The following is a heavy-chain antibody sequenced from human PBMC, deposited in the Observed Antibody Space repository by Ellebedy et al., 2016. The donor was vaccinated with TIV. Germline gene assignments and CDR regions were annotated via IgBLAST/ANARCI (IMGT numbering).Heavy chain of an antibody. CDR3: ARVYVATTTPNPEYYYYYYGMDV. CDR1: GYTFTSYA. CDR2: INAGNGNT. J-gene: IGHJ6*02. V-gene: IGHV1-3*01. Sequence: ASVKVSXXASGYTFTSYAMHWVRQAPGQRLEWMGWINAGNGNTKYSQKFQGRVTITRDTSASTAYMELSSLRSEDTAVYYCARVYVATTTPNPEYYYYYYGMDVWGQGTTVTVSS. D-gene: IGHD1/OR15-1a*01.